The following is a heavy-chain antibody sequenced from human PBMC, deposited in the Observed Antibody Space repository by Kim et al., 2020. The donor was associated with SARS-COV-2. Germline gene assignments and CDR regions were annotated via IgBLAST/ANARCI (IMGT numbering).Heavy chain of an antibody. CDR3: VRFRFLEIENWFDP. J-gene: IGHJ5*02. CDR2: IHSSGST. Sequence: SETLSLTCSVSGGSVSSGDYYWGWIRQPPGSGLEWIGSIHSSGSTYYNPSLKSRVTKSLDTSKNQFSLKLTSVTAADTAVYYCVRFRFLEIENWFDPWGQGTLVTVSS. D-gene: IGHD3-3*01. V-gene: IGHV4-39*01. CDR1: GGSVSSGDYY.